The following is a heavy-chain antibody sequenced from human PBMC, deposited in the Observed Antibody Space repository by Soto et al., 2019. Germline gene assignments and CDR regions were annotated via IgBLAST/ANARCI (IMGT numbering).Heavy chain of an antibody. CDR3: APDSYYYGMDV. CDR1: GFTVSTYH. Sequence: PGGSLRLSCAASGFTVSTYHMSWVRQAPGKGLEWVSAISGSGGSTYYADSVKGRFTISRDNSKNTLYLQMNSPRAEDTAVYYCAPDSYYYGMDVWGQGTTVTVSS. CDR2: ISGSGGST. D-gene: IGHD3-3*01. V-gene: IGHV3-23*01. J-gene: IGHJ6*02.